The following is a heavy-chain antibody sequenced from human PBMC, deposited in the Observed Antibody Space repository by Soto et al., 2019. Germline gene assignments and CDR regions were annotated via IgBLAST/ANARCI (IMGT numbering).Heavy chain of an antibody. CDR3: AKDMSCSGGSCYSGWFDP. Sequence: EVQLVESGGGLVQPGRSLRLSCAASGFTFDDYAMHWVRQAPGKGLEWVSGISWNSGSIGYADSVKGRFTISRDNAKNSLYLQMNRLRAEDTALYYCAKDMSCSGGSCYSGWFDPWGQGTLVTVSS. CDR2: ISWNSGSI. J-gene: IGHJ5*02. CDR1: GFTFDDYA. V-gene: IGHV3-9*01. D-gene: IGHD2-15*01.